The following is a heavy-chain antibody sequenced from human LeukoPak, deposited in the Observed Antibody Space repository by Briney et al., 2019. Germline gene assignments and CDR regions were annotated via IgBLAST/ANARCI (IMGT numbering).Heavy chain of an antibody. CDR3: ARNYYGGGGFDI. J-gene: IGHJ3*02. D-gene: IGHD4-23*01. CDR2: IYYSGST. Sequence: PSETLSLTCTVSGGSISSGGYYWSWIRQHPGKGLEWIGYIYYSGSTYYNPSLKSRVTISVDTSKNQFSLKLSSVTAADTAVYYCARNYYGGGGFDIWGQGTMVTVSS. CDR1: GGSISSGGYY. V-gene: IGHV4-31*03.